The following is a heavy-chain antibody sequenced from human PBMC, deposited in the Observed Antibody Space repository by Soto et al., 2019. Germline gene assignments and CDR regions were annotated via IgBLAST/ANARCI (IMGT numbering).Heavy chain of an antibody. V-gene: IGHV3-23*01. CDR3: AKIIRDIAVVVAAEVDY. Sequence: PGGSLRLSCAASGFTFSSYGMSWVRQAPGKGLEWVSGTSGSGGSTYYADSVKGRFTISRDNSKSTLYLQMNSLRAEDTAVYYCAKIIRDIAVVVAAEVDYWGQGTLVTVSS. J-gene: IGHJ4*02. D-gene: IGHD2-15*01. CDR2: TSGSGGST. CDR1: GFTFSSYG.